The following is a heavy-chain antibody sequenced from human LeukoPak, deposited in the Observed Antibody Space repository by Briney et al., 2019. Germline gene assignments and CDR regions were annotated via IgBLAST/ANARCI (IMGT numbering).Heavy chain of an antibody. CDR1: GFTFDDYA. J-gene: IGHJ4*02. D-gene: IGHD6-13*01. CDR2: ISGDGGST. V-gene: IGHV3-43*02. CDR3: AVGDSSSWHFDY. Sequence: GGSLRLSCAASGFTFDDYAMHWVRQAPGKGLKWVSLISGDGGSTYYADSVKGRFTISRDNSKNSLYLQMNSLRTEDTALYYCAVGDSSSWHFDYWGQGTLVTVSS.